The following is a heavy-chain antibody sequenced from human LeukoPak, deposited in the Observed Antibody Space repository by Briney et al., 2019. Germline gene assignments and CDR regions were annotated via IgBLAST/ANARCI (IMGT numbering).Heavy chain of an antibody. Sequence: SVKVSCKASGGTFSSYTISRVRQAPGQGLEWMGRIIPILGIANYAQKFQGRVTITADKSTSTAYMELSSLRSEDTAVYYCARIKSGSYYEDAFDIWGQATMVTVSS. CDR1: GGTFSSYT. CDR2: IIPILGIA. D-gene: IGHD1-26*01. CDR3: ARIKSGSYYEDAFDI. J-gene: IGHJ3*02. V-gene: IGHV1-69*02.